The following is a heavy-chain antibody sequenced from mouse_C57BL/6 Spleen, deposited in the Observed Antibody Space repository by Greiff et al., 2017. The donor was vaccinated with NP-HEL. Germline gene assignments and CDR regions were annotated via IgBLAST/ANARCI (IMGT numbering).Heavy chain of an antibody. J-gene: IGHJ2*01. V-gene: IGHV1-80*01. CDR3: ARRAAQAPYYFDY. CDR2: IYPGDGDT. CDR1: GYAFSSYW. Sequence: QVQLQQSGAELVKPGASVKISCKASGYAFSSYWMNWVKQRPGKGLEWIGQIYPGDGDTNYNGKFKGKATLTADKSSSTAYMQLSSLTSEDSAVYFCARRAAQAPYYFDYWGQGTTLTVSS. D-gene: IGHD3-2*02.